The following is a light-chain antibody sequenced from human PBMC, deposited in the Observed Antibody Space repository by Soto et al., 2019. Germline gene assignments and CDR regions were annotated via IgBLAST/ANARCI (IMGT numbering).Light chain of an antibody. CDR2: TAS. J-gene: IGKJ1*01. CDR1: QTIYSS. V-gene: IGKV1-39*01. CDR3: QQSYSAPLT. Sequence: DIQMTQSPSSLSASVGDRVTITCRASQTIYSSLNWYQQKPGKAPNLLIYTASTLQSGGPSRFSGSGSGTEFSLTISGLQREDFATYYCQQSYSAPLTFGQGTAVEVK.